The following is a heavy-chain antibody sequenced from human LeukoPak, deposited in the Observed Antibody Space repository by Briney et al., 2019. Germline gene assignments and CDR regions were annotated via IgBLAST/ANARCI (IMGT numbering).Heavy chain of an antibody. CDR3: AKDRLTYYYDSSGYPFDY. CDR2: ISGSGGST. D-gene: IGHD3-22*01. V-gene: IGHV3-23*01. J-gene: IGHJ4*02. Sequence: GGSLRLSCAASGFTFSSYVMSWVRQAPGKGLEWVSAISGSGGSTYYADSVKGRFTISRDNSKNTLYLQMNSLRAEDTAVYYCAKDRLTYYYDSSGYPFDYWGQGTLVTVSS. CDR1: GFTFSSYV.